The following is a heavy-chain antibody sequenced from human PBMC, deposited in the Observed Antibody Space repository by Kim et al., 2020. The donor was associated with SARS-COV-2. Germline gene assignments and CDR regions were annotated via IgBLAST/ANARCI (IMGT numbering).Heavy chain of an antibody. CDR3: ARHTAYSATPLDS. Sequence: NTNPSLKSRVTISFDTSKKQFTLGLTSVTAADTAVYYCARHTAYSATPLDSWGQGTLVTVSS. D-gene: IGHD2-21*01. V-gene: IGHV4-59*08. J-gene: IGHJ4*02.